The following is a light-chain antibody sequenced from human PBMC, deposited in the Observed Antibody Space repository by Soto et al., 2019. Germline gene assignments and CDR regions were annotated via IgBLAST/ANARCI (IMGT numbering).Light chain of an antibody. J-gene: IGKJ5*01. V-gene: IGKV1-39*01. CDR1: ESITSY. Sequence: DIHMSQSPSSLSASVGYRFTITCRTSESITSYLNWYQQKPGRAPNLLIYAASSLQSGIPSRFTGSGAGTDFTLTITGLQPEDFETYYCQQSSIDPITFGQGTRLEIK. CDR2: AAS. CDR3: QQSSIDPIT.